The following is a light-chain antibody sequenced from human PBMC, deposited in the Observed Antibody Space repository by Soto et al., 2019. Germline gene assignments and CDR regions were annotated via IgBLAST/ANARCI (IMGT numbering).Light chain of an antibody. Sequence: DVQMTQSPSTLSASVGGRVTITCRASQSIINWLAWYQQKPGKAPKLLIYGASSLESGVPSRFSGSGSGTEFTLTITNLQPDDFATYYCQHYNSYSEAFGQGTKVDIK. V-gene: IGKV1-5*01. CDR1: QSIINW. J-gene: IGKJ1*01. CDR2: GAS. CDR3: QHYNSYSEA.